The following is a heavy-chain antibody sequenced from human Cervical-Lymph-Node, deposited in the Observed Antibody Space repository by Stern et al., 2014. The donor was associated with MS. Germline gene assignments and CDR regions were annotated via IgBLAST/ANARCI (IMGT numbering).Heavy chain of an antibody. CDR2: IIPIFGTA. CDR3: ARGKDIVILPAVGMDV. J-gene: IGHJ6*02. D-gene: IGHD2-2*01. V-gene: IGHV1-69*01. Sequence: VQLLESGAEVKKPGSSVKVSCKASGGTFSTYTINWVRQAPGQGLEWMGGIIPIFGTANYAQKFQGRVTITADESTNTAHMELSSLRSEDTAVYYCARGKDIVILPAVGMDVWGQGTTVTVSS. CDR1: GGTFSTYT.